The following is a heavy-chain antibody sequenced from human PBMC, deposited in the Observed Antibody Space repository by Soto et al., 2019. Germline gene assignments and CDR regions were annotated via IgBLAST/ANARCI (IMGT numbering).Heavy chain of an antibody. CDR1: GFTFSSYG. D-gene: IGHD6-13*01. Sequence: GGSLRLSCAASGFTFSSYGMHWVRQAPGKGLEWVAVIWYDGSNKYDADSVKGRFTISRDNSKNTLYLQMNSLRAEDTAVYYCARGGAAADWDYFDYWGQGTLVTVSS. V-gene: IGHV3-33*01. J-gene: IGHJ4*02. CDR2: IWYDGSNK. CDR3: ARGGAAADWDYFDY.